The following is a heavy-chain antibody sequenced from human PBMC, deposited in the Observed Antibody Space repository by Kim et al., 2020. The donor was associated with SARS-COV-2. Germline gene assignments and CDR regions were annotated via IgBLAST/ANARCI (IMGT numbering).Heavy chain of an antibody. Sequence: GGSLRLSCAASGFTFSSYGMHWVRQAPGKGLEWVAVIWYDGSNKYYADSVKGRFTISRDNSKNTLYLQMNSLRAEDTAVYYCTSDQIAVAGKGADYWGQGSLVTVSS. CDR2: IWYDGSNK. J-gene: IGHJ4*02. CDR3: TSDQIAVAGKGADY. CDR1: GFTFSSYG. D-gene: IGHD6-19*01. V-gene: IGHV3-33*01.